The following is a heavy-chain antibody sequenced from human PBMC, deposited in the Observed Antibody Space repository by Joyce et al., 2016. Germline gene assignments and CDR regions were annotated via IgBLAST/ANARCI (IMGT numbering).Heavy chain of an antibody. Sequence: QVQLQESGPGLVKPSQTLSLTCTVSGGDISGDDYYWTWIRQPPGKGLEWIGYIYYTGSTYYSPSLKSRVTISVDRSKNQFSLNLTSMTAADAAVYYCARERRGASSFYIDYWGQGTLVTVSS. D-gene: IGHD3-3*01. CDR3: ARERRGASSFYIDY. V-gene: IGHV4-30-4*01. CDR2: IYYTGST. J-gene: IGHJ4*02. CDR1: GGDISGDDYY.